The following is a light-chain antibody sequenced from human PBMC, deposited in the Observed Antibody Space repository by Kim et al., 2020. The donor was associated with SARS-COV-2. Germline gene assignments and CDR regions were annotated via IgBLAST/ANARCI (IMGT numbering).Light chain of an antibody. V-gene: IGLV1-40*01. CDR2: GND. CDR1: SADIGASYD. J-gene: IGLJ3*02. CDR3: QSYDNSLSLWL. Sequence: QRATITRTGSSADIGASYDVHWYQQLPGTAPTLLIYGNDNRPSGVPDRFSGSKSGTSASLAISGLQPEDEADYYCQSYDNSLSLWLFGGGTQLTVL.